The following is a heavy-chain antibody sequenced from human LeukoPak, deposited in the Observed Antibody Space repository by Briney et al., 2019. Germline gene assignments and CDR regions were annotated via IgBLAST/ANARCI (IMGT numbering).Heavy chain of an antibody. V-gene: IGHV3-21*01. CDR1: GFTFSSYA. CDR2: ISSSSSYI. Sequence: PGGSLRLSCAASGFTFSSYAMNWVCQAPGKGLEWVSCISSSSSYIYYADSWKGRFTISRDNAKNSLYLQMNSLRDEDTAVYYCARLVSSPAIWFGELLYLYGFDCWGQGTLVTVSS. D-gene: IGHD3-10*01. CDR3: ARLVSSPAIWFGELLYLYGFDC. J-gene: IGHJ4*02.